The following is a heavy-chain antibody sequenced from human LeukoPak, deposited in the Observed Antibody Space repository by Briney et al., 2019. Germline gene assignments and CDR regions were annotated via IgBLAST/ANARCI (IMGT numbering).Heavy chain of an antibody. CDR1: GYTFTSYG. V-gene: IGHV1-18*01. J-gene: IGHJ3*02. CDR3: ASRGSGWHLDAFDI. D-gene: IGHD6-19*01. Sequence: ASVNVSCKASGYTFTSYGISWVRQAPGQGLEWMGWISAYNGNTNYAHKLQGRVTMTTDTSTSTAYMELRSLRSDDTAVYYCASRGSGWHLDAFDIWGQGTMVTVSS. CDR2: ISAYNGNT.